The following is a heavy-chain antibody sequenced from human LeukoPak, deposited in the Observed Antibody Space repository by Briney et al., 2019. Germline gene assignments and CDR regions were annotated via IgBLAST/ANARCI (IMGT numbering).Heavy chain of an antibody. J-gene: IGHJ6*03. CDR1: GYSFTSYW. D-gene: IGHD1-26*01. Sequence: GESLKISCKGSGYSFTSYWIGWVRQMPGKGLEWMGIIYPGDSDTRYSPSFQGQVTISADKSISTAYLQWSSLKASDTAMYYCARWMRIVGAPEDYYYYYYMDVWGKGTTVTISS. V-gene: IGHV5-51*01. CDR2: IYPGDSDT. CDR3: ARWMRIVGAPEDYYYYYYMDV.